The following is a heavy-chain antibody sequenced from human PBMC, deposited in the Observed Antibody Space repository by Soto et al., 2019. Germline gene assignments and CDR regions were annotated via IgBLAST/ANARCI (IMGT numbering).Heavy chain of an antibody. CDR1: GGSIDSGDYY. CDR3: ERDVIAPPNYCDP. CDR2: VYYSGTN. V-gene: IGHV4-61*08. J-gene: IGHJ5*02. Sequence: SETLCLTCTVSGGSIDSGDYYWSWIRQPPGKGLEWIGYVYYSGTNNYNPFLKSRVTLSLDNSKNQFSMKMNSVTAADTAVYYCERDVIAPPNYCDPWGQGTLVTVS. D-gene: IGHD4-4*01.